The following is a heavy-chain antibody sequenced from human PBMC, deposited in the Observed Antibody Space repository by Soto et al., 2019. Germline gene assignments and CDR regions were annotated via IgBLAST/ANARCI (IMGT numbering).Heavy chain of an antibody. D-gene: IGHD1-26*01. CDR2: MNPNSGNT. J-gene: IGHJ5*02. Sequence: GASVKVSCKASGYTFTNYDINWVRQATGQGLEWMGWMNPNSGNTGYAQKFQGRVTMTRNTSISTAYMELSSLRSEDSAVYYGGRELAKRFDPWGQGTLVTVS. V-gene: IGHV1-8*01. CDR3: GRELAKRFDP. CDR1: GYTFTNYD.